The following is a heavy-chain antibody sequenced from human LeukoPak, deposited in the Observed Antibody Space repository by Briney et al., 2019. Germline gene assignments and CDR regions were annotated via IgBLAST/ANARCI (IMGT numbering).Heavy chain of an antibody. Sequence: ASVKVSCKASGFTFTRYGIHWVRQAPGQRLEWMGWINAGNGYTKNSQKLQGRVTITRDTSATTIYMELSSLRSEDTAVYYCARGSLLRYFDWLAPSGESDAFDIWGQGTMVTVSS. J-gene: IGHJ3*02. D-gene: IGHD3-9*01. V-gene: IGHV1-3*01. CDR2: INAGNGYT. CDR1: GFTFTRYG. CDR3: ARGSLLRYFDWLAPSGESDAFDI.